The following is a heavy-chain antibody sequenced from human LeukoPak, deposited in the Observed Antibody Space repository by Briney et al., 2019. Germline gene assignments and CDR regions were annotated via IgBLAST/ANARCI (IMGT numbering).Heavy chain of an antibody. CDR2: IKSKTDGGTT. CDR3: VYYDSSGFDAFDI. Sequence: GGSLRLSCAASGFTFSNAWMSWVRQAPGKGLEWVGRIKSKTDGGTTDYAAPVKGRFTISRDDSKNTLYLQMNSLKTEDTAVYYCVYYDSSGFDAFDIWGQGTMVTVSS. D-gene: IGHD3-22*01. J-gene: IGHJ3*02. CDR1: GFTFSNAW. V-gene: IGHV3-15*01.